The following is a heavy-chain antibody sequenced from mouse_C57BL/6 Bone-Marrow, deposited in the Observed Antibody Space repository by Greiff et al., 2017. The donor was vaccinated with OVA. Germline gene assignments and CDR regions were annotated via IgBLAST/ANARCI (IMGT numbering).Heavy chain of an antibody. CDR2: IHPENGGN. V-gene: IGHV1-13*01. CDR1: GYTFNDYE. Sequence: QVQLQQSGPELVIPGASVKLSCKASGYTFNDYEIKWVKQSPKQGLEWIGDIHPENGGNTYNQKFKGKATFTVETSSNTAYMQLRSLTSEDTADYDCEGVGICYHLDYWGQGTTLTVSS. CDR3: EGVGICYHLDY. J-gene: IGHJ2*01. D-gene: IGHD2-12*01.